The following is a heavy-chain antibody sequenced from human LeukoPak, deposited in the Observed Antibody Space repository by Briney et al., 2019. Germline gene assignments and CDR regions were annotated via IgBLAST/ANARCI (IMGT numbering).Heavy chain of an antibody. Sequence: GGSPRLSCAASGFTFSIYAMNWVRQAPGKGLEWVSGIIGSAESTYYADSVKGRFTISRDNSRNILYLQMNSLRAEDTAVYYCAKDKVPDSRWEIDFWGQGTLVTVSS. CDR1: GFTFSIYA. V-gene: IGHV3-23*01. CDR2: IIGSAEST. D-gene: IGHD1-26*01. J-gene: IGHJ4*02. CDR3: AKDKVPDSRWEIDF.